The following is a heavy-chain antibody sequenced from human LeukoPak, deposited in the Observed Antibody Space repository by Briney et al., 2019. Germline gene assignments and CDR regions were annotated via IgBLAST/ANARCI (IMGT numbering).Heavy chain of an antibody. CDR2: MYYSGST. CDR1: GGSISSYY. J-gene: IGHJ4*02. V-gene: IGHV4-59*01. CDR3: ARDVGGYEHDY. Sequence: SETLSLTCAVSGGSISSYYWSWIRQPPGKGLEWIGYMYYSGSTNHNPSLKSRVTISVDTSKNQFSLKLSSVTAADTAVYYCARDVGGYEHDYWGQGTLVTVSS. D-gene: IGHD5-12*01.